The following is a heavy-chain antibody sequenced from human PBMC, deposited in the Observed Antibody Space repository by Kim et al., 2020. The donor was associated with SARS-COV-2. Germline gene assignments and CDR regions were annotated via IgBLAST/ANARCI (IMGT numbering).Heavy chain of an antibody. Sequence: GGSLRLSCTTSGFNFGDYALNWVRQAPGKGLEWVGFIRNKVHGGTADYAASVKGRFTISRDDSTSIAYLQMNSLETEDTAVYYCTRSLLEYTRSTWRGGGDCWGQGTLVTVSS. CDR3: TRSLLEYTRSTWRGGGDC. D-gene: IGHD6-6*01. J-gene: IGHJ4*02. V-gene: IGHV3-49*04. CDR1: GFNFGDYA. CDR2: IRNKVHGGTA.